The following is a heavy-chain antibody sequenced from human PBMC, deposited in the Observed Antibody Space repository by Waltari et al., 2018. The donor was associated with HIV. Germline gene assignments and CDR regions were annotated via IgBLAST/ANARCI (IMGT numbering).Heavy chain of an antibody. CDR2: MNPNSGNT. CDR3: SRGLHCTATSCLLYHGMDV. CDR1: GSTFGTYV. V-gene: IGHV1-8*01. Sequence: VQLGQSAAEGQKAGASVKVSCTASGSTFGTYVINGVREATGQGVEWMGWMNPNSGNTGDAQKFQGRVNMTRNSSISTAYMELSSLRSDDTAVYYCSRGLHCTATSCLLYHGMDVWGQGTAVSVSS. D-gene: IGHD2-2*01. J-gene: IGHJ6*02.